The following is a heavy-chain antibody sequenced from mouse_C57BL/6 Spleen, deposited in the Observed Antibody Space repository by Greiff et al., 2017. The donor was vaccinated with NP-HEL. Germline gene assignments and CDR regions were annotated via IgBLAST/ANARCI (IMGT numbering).Heavy chain of an antibody. J-gene: IGHJ2*01. CDR1: GYTFTSYW. Sequence: QVHVKQPGAELVKPGASVKMSCKASGYTFTSYWITWVKQRPGQGLEWIGDIYPGSGSTNYNEKFKSKATLTVDTSSSTAYMQLSSLTSEDSAVYYCARHSMDYDGGYWGQGTTLTVSS. V-gene: IGHV1-55*01. CDR2: IYPGSGST. D-gene: IGHD2-4*01. CDR3: ARHSMDYDGGY.